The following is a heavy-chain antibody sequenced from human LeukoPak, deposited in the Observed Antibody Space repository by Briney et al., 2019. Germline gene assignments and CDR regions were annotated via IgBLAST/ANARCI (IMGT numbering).Heavy chain of an antibody. V-gene: IGHV4-38-2*01. CDR2: IYHSGST. CDR1: GYSISSGYY. D-gene: IGHD2-2*01. CDR3: ARRYQLYNFDY. J-gene: IGHJ4*02. Sequence: SETLSLTCAVSGYSISSGYYWGWIRQPPGKGLEWIGSIYHSGSTYYNPSLKSRVTISVDTSKNQFSLKLSSVTAADTAVYYCARRYQLYNFDYWGQGTLVTVSS.